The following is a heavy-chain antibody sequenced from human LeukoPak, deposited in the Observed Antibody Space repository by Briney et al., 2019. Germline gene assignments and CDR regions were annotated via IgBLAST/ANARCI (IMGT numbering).Heavy chain of an antibody. Sequence: GGSLRLSCAASGFTFSSYEMNWVRQAPGKGLEWVSYISSSGSTIYYADSVKGRFTISRDNAKNTLYLQMNSLRAEDTAVYYCASLWAGTHAFDIWGQGTMVTVSS. CDR1: GFTFSSYE. CDR2: ISSSGSTI. D-gene: IGHD6-19*01. J-gene: IGHJ3*02. CDR3: ASLWAGTHAFDI. V-gene: IGHV3-48*03.